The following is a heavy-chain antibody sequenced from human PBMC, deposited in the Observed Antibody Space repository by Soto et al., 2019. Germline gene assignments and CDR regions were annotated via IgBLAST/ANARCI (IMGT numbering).Heavy chain of an antibody. Sequence: EVQLVESGGGLVQPGGSLRLSCAASGFTFSSYSMNWVRQAPGKGLEWVSYISSSSRTIYYADSVKGRFTISRDNAKNSLYLQMNSLRDEGTAVYYCGGDSSGYYYPDVFDIWGQGTMVTVSS. CDR3: GGDSSGYYYPDVFDI. D-gene: IGHD3-22*01. V-gene: IGHV3-48*02. CDR1: GFTFSSYS. J-gene: IGHJ3*02. CDR2: ISSSSRTI.